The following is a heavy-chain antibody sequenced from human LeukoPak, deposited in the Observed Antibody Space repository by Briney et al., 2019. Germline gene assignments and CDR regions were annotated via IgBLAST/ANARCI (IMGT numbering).Heavy chain of an antibody. J-gene: IGHJ4*02. CDR2: ISSSSSYI. CDR3: ARDRVYCSGGSCYSASNEFDY. Sequence: PGGSLRLSCAASGFIFSDSNMHWVRQAPGKGLEWVSSISSSSSYIYYADSVKGRLTISRDNAKNSLYLQMNSLRAEDTAVYYCARDRVYCSGGSCYSASNEFDYWGQGTLVTVSS. CDR1: GFIFSDSN. V-gene: IGHV3-21*01. D-gene: IGHD2-15*01.